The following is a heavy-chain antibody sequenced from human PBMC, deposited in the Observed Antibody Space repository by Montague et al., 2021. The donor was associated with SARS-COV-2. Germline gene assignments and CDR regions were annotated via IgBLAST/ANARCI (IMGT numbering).Heavy chain of an antibody. Sequence: SETLFLTCTVSGGSISTIVNFWGWIRQPPGKGLEWIGSISYTGSTYHNPYLKSRVTMSVDTSKNQFSLKLNSVNAADTAVYHCARSGDPGTTVTYHYWGQGTLVTVSS. J-gene: IGHJ4*02. CDR1: GGSISTIVNF. V-gene: IGHV4-39*07. CDR3: ARSGDPGTTVTYHY. CDR2: ISYTGST. D-gene: IGHD4-11*01.